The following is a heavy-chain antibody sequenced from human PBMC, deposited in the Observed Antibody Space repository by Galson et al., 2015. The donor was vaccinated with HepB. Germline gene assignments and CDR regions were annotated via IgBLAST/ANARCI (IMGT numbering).Heavy chain of an antibody. CDR2: ISYDGSNK. CDR3: ARGARPYSGSYHTLGDY. J-gene: IGHJ4*02. CDR1: GFTFSSYA. V-gene: IGHV3-30*04. D-gene: IGHD1-26*01. Sequence: SLRLSCAASGFTFSSYAMHWVRQAPGKGLEWVAVISYDGSNKYYADSVKGRFTISRDNSKNTLYLQMNSLRAEDTAVYYCARGARPYSGSYHTLGDYWGQGTLVTVSS.